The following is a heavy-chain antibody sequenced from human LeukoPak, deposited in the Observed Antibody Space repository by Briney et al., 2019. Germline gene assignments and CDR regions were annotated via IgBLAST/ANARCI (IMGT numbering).Heavy chain of an antibody. CDR3: ASSIGKIYYYYMDV. D-gene: IGHD1-14*01. J-gene: IGHJ6*03. CDR2: INHSGST. V-gene: IGHV4-34*01. Sequence: SETLSLTCAVYGGSFSGYYWSWIRQPPGKGLEWIGEINHSGSTNYNPSLKSRVTISVDTSKNQFSLKLSSVTAADTAVYYCASSIGKIYYYYMDVWGKGTTVTVSS. CDR1: GGSFSGYY.